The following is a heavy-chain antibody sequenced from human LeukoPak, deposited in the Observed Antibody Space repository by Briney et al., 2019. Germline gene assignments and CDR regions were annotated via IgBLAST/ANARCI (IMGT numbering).Heavy chain of an antibody. Sequence: GASVKVSCKASGGTFGSYAISWVRQAPGQGLEWMGRIIPILGIANYAQKFQGRVTITADKSTSTAYMELSSLRSEDTAVYYCARDLVSSGHIDYWGQGTLVTVSS. CDR3: ARDLVSSGHIDY. CDR2: IIPILGIA. J-gene: IGHJ4*02. V-gene: IGHV1-69*04. D-gene: IGHD6-19*01. CDR1: GGTFGSYA.